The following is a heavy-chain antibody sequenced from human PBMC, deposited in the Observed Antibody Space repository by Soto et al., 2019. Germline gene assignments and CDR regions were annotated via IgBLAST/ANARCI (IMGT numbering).Heavy chain of an antibody. J-gene: IGHJ4*02. Sequence: GGSLRLSCAASGFTFSSYEMNWVHQSPGKGLEWVSYISDNGGTIYYADSVKGRFTISRDNAKNSLYLQMNSLRVEDTAVYYCARGEGGYRVTRFDCWGQGTQVTVPS. V-gene: IGHV3-48*03. CDR1: GFTFSSYE. CDR2: ISDNGGTI. CDR3: ARGEGGYRVTRFDC. D-gene: IGHD5-12*01.